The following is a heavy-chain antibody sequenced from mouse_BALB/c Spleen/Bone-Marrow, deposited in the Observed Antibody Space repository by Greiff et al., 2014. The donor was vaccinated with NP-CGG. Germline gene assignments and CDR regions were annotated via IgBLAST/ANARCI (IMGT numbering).Heavy chain of an antibody. J-gene: IGHJ3*01. V-gene: IGHV1-7*01. D-gene: IGHD2-14*01. CDR1: GYTFTSYW. CDR2: INPSTGYT. Sequence: QVQLKHSGAELAKPGASVKMSCKASGYTFTSYWMHWVKQRHGQGLEWIGYINPSTGYTEYNQKFKDKATLTADKSSSTAYMQLSLLPSEDSAVYYCARKVRYDCFAYGGQGTPLTVSA. CDR3: ARKVRYDCFAY.